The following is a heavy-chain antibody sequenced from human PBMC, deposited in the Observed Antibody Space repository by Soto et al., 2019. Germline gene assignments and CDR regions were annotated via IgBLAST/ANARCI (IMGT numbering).Heavy chain of an antibody. CDR1: GLTFSNAW. J-gene: IGHJ5*02. CDR3: TTNGVQSSLWFTS. CDR2: IKSKTDSETT. D-gene: IGHD2-21*01. Sequence: EVQLVESGGGLVKPGGSLRLSCAASGLTFSNAWMSWGRQAPGKGLEWVGRIKSKTDSETTNYAAPVKGRFTISRDDSDNTHYLQITILKTEDTAVYYCTTNGVQSSLWFTSWGQGTLVTVSS. V-gene: IGHV3-15*01.